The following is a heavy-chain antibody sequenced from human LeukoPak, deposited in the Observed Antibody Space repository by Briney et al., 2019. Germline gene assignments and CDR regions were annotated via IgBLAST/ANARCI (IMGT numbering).Heavy chain of an antibody. Sequence: GSLRLSCAASGFTFSDYYMSWIRQAPGKGLEWVSYISSSGSTIYYADSVKGRFTISRDNAENALYLQMNSLRAEDTAVYYCARDIYGGDEFDYWGQGTLVTVSS. J-gene: IGHJ4*02. V-gene: IGHV3-11*04. CDR3: ARDIYGGDEFDY. CDR1: GFTFSDYY. CDR2: ISSSGSTI. D-gene: IGHD4-23*01.